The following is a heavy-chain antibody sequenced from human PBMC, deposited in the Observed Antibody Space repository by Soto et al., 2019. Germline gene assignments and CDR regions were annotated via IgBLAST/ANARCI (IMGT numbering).Heavy chain of an antibody. CDR1: GFTFGDYA. Sequence: GGSLRLSCTASGFTFGDYAMSWFRQAPGKGLEWVAVIRNDGSNEYYADSVKGRFTISRDNPKHTLYLQMNSLRAEDTAVYYCAKGPAGGDTHRSADYWGQGALVTVSS. CDR2: IRNDGSNE. J-gene: IGHJ4*02. CDR3: AKGPAGGDTHRSADY. D-gene: IGHD3-16*01. V-gene: IGHV3-30*04.